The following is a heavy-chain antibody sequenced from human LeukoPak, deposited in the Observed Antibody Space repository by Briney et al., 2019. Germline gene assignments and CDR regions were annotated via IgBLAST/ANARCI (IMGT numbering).Heavy chain of an antibody. CDR1: GGIFSSYA. V-gene: IGHV1-69*04. CDR2: IIPILGIA. D-gene: IGHD4-17*01. J-gene: IGHJ4*02. Sequence: GASVKVSCKASGGIFSSYAISGVRQAPGQGLEWMGRIIPILGIANYAQKFQGRVTITADKSTSTAYMELSSLRSEDTAVYYCARHTVGYYFDYWGQGTLVTVSS. CDR3: ARHTVGYYFDY.